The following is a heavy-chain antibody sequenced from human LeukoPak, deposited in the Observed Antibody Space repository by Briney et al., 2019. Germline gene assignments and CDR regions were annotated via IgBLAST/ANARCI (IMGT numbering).Heavy chain of an antibody. Sequence: GGSLRLSCAASGFTFSDYYMSWIRQAPGKGLEWVSYISSSGSTIYYADSVKGRFTISRDNAKNSLYLQMNSLRAEDTAVYYCASNYGSGSFYYYGMDVWGQGTTVTVSS. CDR3: ASNYGSGSFYYYGMDV. J-gene: IGHJ6*02. CDR2: ISSSGSTI. V-gene: IGHV3-11*01. D-gene: IGHD3-10*01. CDR1: GFTFSDYY.